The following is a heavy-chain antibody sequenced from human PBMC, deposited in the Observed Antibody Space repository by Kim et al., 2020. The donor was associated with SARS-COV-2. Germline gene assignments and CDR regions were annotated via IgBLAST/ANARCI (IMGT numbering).Heavy chain of an antibody. CDR1: GYSFTSYW. CDR2: IDPSDSST. V-gene: IGHV5-10-1*01. Sequence: GESLKISCKGSGYSFTSYWISWVRQMPGKGLEWMGRIDPSDSSTNYSPSFQGHVTISADKSISTAYLQWSSLKASDTAMYYCAILDSGYYDSSGYLRFDYWGQGTLVTVSS. J-gene: IGHJ4*02. D-gene: IGHD3-22*01. CDR3: AILDSGYYDSSGYLRFDY.